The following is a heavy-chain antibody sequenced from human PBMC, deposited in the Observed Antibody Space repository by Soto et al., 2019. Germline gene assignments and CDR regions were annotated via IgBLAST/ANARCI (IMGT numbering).Heavy chain of an antibody. V-gene: IGHV3-48*02. D-gene: IGHD3-10*01. CDR3: ARAVTWGLDV. CDR1: GYTFTSYG. J-gene: IGHJ6*02. CDR2: ISRSSTGI. Sequence: VQLVQSGAEVKKPGASVKVSCKASGYTFTSYGLSWVRQAPGKGLEWVSYISRSSTGIHYADSVKGRFTISRDDATNSMHLQMNSLRDGDTAVYYCARAVTWGLDVWGQGTTVSISS.